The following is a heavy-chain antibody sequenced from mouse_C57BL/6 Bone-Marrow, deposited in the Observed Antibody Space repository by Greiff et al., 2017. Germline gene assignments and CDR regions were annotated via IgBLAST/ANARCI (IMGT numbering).Heavy chain of an antibody. D-gene: IGHD1-1*01. V-gene: IGHV1-55*01. CDR1: GYTFTSYW. CDR2: IYPGSGST. CDR3: ARDPYYYGPPLDY. J-gene: IGHJ2*01. Sequence: QVQLQQPGAELVKPGASVKMSCKASGYTFTSYWITWVKQRPGQGLEWIGDIYPGSGSTNYNEKFKSKATLTVDTSSSTAYMQLSSLTSEDSAVYYGARDPYYYGPPLDYWGQGTTLTVSS.